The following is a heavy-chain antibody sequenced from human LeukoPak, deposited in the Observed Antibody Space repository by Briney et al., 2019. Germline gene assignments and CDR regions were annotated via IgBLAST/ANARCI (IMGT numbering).Heavy chain of an antibody. V-gene: IGHV4-4*07. D-gene: IGHD3-22*01. J-gene: IGHJ4*02. CDR3: ARNSKTCYYDSAFDY. CDR2: IYISGST. CDR1: GGSISSNY. Sequence: SETLSLTCTVSGGSISSNYWSWIRQSAGKGLEWVGRIYISGSTNYNPSLKSRVTMSLDTSKNQFSLKLTSVTAADTAVYFCARNSKTCYYDSAFDYWAQGTLVAVSS.